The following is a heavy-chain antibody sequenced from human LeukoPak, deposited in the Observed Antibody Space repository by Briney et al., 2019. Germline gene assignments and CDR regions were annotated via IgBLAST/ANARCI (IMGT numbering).Heavy chain of an antibody. CDR1: GFTFSSYS. Sequence: GGSLRLSCAASGFTFSSYSMNWVRQAPGKGLEWVSSSSSSSSYIYYADSVKGRFTISRDNAKNSLYLQMNSLRAEDTAVYYCARENYGAQWVGYYYYMDVWGKGTTVTVSS. V-gene: IGHV3-21*01. D-gene: IGHD4-17*01. J-gene: IGHJ6*03. CDR2: SSSSSSYI. CDR3: ARENYGAQWVGYYYYMDV.